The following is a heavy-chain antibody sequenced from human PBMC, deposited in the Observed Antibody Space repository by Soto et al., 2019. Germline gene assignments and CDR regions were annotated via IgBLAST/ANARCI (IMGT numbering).Heavy chain of an antibody. V-gene: IGHV4-30-4*01. J-gene: IGHJ5*02. D-gene: IGHD2-2*01. CDR2: IYYTGKT. CDR3: GRDLTSNANCIDP. Sequence: SETLSLTXSVSGDYIHVGGYYWTWIRQRPGRGLEWMGYIYYTGKTYYNPSLESRLTMSVDRSKNQFSLRLTSVTAADTAVYFCGRDLTSNANCIDPWGQGTLVTVS. CDR1: GDYIHVGGYY.